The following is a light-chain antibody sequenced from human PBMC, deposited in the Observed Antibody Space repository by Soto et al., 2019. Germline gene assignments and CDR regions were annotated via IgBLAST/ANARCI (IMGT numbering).Light chain of an antibody. V-gene: IGKV3-20*01. CDR1: QTISNTY. Sequence: DIVLTQSPGTLSLSPGDTATLSCRASQTISNTYLAWYQQKPGQAPRLLIYGASTRATGIPGRFSGSGSGTDFTLTVNRLEPEDFAVYYCQQYGSSPRTFGQGTKVEI. J-gene: IGKJ1*01. CDR3: QQYGSSPRT. CDR2: GAS.